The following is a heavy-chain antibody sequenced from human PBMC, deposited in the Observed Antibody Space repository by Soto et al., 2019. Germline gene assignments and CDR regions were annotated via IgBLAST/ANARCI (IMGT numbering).Heavy chain of an antibody. D-gene: IGHD1-26*01. CDR3: AKREPGSGRVYAMDV. J-gene: IGHJ6*02. Sequence: PSETLSLTCTVSGASIRIHYWVLIRQPPGKGLEWIGHIYDSGTTNYNPSLRSRVTISVDMTKNHFSLKLTSMTAADTDMYYCAKREPGSGRVYAMDVWGQGTTITVSS. CDR2: IYDSGTT. V-gene: IGHV4-59*11. CDR1: GASIRIHY.